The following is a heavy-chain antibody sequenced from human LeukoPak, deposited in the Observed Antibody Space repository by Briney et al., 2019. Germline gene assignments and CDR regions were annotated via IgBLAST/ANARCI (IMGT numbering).Heavy chain of an antibody. CDR3: ARGGYSNGFDY. CDR2: IYYSGST. V-gene: IGHV4-61*01. CDR1: GGSISSSSYY. Sequence: SETLSLTCTVSGGSISSSSYYWSWIRQPPGKGLEWIGYIYYSGSTNYNPSLKSRVTISVDMSKNQFSLMLSSVTAADTAVYYCARGGYSNGFDYWGQGTLVTVSS. J-gene: IGHJ4*02. D-gene: IGHD5-18*01.